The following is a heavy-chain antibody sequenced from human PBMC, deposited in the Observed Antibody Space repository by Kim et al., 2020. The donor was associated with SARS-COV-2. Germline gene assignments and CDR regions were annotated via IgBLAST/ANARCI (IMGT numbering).Heavy chain of an antibody. D-gene: IGHD3-22*01. Sequence: GGSLRLSCAASGFTFSSYAMSWVRQAPGKGLEWVSAISGSGGSTYYADSVKGRFTISRDNSKNTLYLQMNSLRAEDTAVYYCAKGMYYYDSSGYYYGDYYLGMDVWGQGTTVTVSS. V-gene: IGHV3-23*01. CDR3: AKGMYYYDSSGYYYGDYYLGMDV. CDR2: ISGSGGST. CDR1: GFTFSSYA. J-gene: IGHJ6*02.